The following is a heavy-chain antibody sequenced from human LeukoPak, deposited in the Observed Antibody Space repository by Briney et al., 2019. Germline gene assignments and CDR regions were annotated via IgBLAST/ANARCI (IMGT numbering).Heavy chain of an antibody. CDR2: TYYGSKWYS. V-gene: IGHV6-1*01. Sequence: SRTLSLTCAISGDSVSSNSGTWNWIRQSPSRGLEWLGRTYYGSKWYSDYAVSVKSRITINPDTSKNLFSLQLNSVAPEDTAVYYCARGKSKRLDVWGQGTTVTVSS. J-gene: IGHJ6*02. CDR3: ARGKSKRLDV. CDR1: GDSVSSNSGT. D-gene: IGHD5/OR15-5a*01.